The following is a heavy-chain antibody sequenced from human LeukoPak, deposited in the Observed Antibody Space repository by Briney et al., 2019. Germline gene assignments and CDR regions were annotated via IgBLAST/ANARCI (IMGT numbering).Heavy chain of an antibody. Sequence: GGSLRLSCVVSGFAVSRNYMSWVRQAPGKGLEWVSYISSSGSTIYYADSVKGRFTISRDNAKNSLYLQMNSLRAEDTAVYYCARARIQLWLLDYWGQGTLVTVSS. D-gene: IGHD5-18*01. CDR2: ISSSGSTI. V-gene: IGHV3-48*03. CDR1: GFAVSRNY. J-gene: IGHJ4*02. CDR3: ARARIQLWLLDY.